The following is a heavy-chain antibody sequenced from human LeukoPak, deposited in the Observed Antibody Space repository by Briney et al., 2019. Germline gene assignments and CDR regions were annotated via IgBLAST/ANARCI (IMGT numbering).Heavy chain of an antibody. Sequence: ETLSLTCTVSGDSISSDYWSWIRQPPGKGLEWIGYIYYSGSTNYNPSLKSRVTISVDTSKNQFSLKLSSVTAADTAVYYCARGVSDYSYFARYYFDYWGQGTLVTVSS. J-gene: IGHJ4*02. CDR2: IYYSGST. D-gene: IGHD4-11*01. CDR3: ARGVSDYSYFARYYFDY. CDR1: GDSISSDY. V-gene: IGHV4-59*01.